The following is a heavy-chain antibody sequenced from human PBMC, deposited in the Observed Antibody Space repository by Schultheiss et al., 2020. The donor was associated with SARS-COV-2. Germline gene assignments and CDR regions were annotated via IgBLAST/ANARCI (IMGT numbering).Heavy chain of an antibody. CDR1: GGSFSGYY. J-gene: IGHJ6*02. V-gene: IGHV4-34*01. CDR2: INHSGST. D-gene: IGHD3-3*01. CDR3: ARATFYEFWSGLNSMDV. Sequence: SETLSLTCAVYGGSFSGYYWSWIRQPPGKGLEWIGEINHSGSTNYNPSLKSRVTISVDTSKNQFSLKLSSVTAADTAVYYCARATFYEFWSGLNSMDVWGQGTTVTVSS.